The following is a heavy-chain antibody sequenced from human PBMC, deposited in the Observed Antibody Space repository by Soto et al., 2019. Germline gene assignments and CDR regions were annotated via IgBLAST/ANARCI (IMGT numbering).Heavy chain of an antibody. J-gene: IGHJ4*02. CDR3: DRGQKEDYDFWSGYYDY. V-gene: IGHV4-30-4*01. CDR2: IYYSGST. D-gene: IGHD3-3*01. CDR1: GGSISSGDYY. Sequence: PSETLSLTCTVSGGSISSGDYYWSWIRQPPGKGLEWIGYIYYSGSTYYNPSLKSRVTISVDTSKNQFSLKLSSVTAADTAVYYCDRGQKEDYDFWSGYYDYWGQGILVNVS.